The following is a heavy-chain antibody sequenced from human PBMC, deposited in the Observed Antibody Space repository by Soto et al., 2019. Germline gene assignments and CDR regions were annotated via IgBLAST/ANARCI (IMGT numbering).Heavy chain of an antibody. CDR2: ISYDGSEK. Sequence: PGGSLRLSCEASGFALSDYAMHWVRQAPGEGLEWVAIISYDGSEKKYADSVKGRFTISRDNSKDTVYLQMSSLTGNDTAVYHCARDLLAAYSHSGMIDYWGQGSLVTVSS. V-gene: IGHV3-30*14. CDR3: ARDLLAAYSHSGMIDY. CDR1: GFALSDYA. D-gene: IGHD3-10*01. J-gene: IGHJ4*02.